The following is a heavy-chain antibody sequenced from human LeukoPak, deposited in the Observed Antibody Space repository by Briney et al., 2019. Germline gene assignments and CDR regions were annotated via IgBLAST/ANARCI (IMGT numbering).Heavy chain of an antibody. J-gene: IGHJ4*02. CDR1: GFTFRNYW. CDR2: INQDGDEK. CDR3: ARPYDSNRDHSGYGY. D-gene: IGHD5-12*01. Sequence: GGSLRLSCATSGFTFRNYWMSWVRQAPWKGLEWVANINQDGDEKYYVDSLKGRLTVSRDNAKNVVYLQMNSLRAEDTAVYYCARPYDSNRDHSGYGYWGRGTLVTVSS. V-gene: IGHV3-7*02.